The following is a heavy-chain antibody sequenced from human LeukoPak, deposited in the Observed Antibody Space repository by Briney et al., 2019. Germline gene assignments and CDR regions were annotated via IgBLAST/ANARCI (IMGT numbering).Heavy chain of an antibody. CDR1: GFTVTGYS. J-gene: IGHJ3*02. CDR3: ARAGGITMIREVKVLNAFDI. CDR2: MSYDGTNK. V-gene: IGHV3-30-3*01. Sequence: GRSLRLSCVVSGFTVTGYSMHWVRKAPGKGMEWVAVMSYDGTNKYYADSVKGRFTISRDNSKNTLYLQMNNLRAQDTAVYYCARAGGITMIREVKVLNAFDIWGQGTMVTVSS. D-gene: IGHD3-22*01.